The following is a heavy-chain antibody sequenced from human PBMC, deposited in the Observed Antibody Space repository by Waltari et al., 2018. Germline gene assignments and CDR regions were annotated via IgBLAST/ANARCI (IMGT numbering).Heavy chain of an antibody. CDR3: AKAVRALGPQYFQH. Sequence: QVQLQESGPGLVKPSQTLSLTCTVSGGSISSGSYYWSWIRQPAGKGLEWIGYIYTSGSTNYNPSLKSRVTISVDTSKNQFSLKLSSVTAADTAVYYCAKAVRALGPQYFQHWGQGTLVTVSS. CDR1: GGSISSGSYY. D-gene: IGHD6-6*01. J-gene: IGHJ1*01. V-gene: IGHV4-61*09. CDR2: IYTSGST.